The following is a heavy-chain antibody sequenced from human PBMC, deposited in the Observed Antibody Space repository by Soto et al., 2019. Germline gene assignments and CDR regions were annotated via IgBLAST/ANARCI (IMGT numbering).Heavy chain of an antibody. D-gene: IGHD3-22*01. CDR2: IIPIFGTA. V-gene: IGHV1-69*12. Sequence: QVQLVQSGAEVKKPGSSVKVSCKASGGTFSSYAISWVRQAPGQGLEWMGGIIPIFGTANYAQKFQGRVTITADESTSTAYMELGSLRSEDTAVYYCARLADYYDSSGYYSYYFDYWGQGTLVTVSS. J-gene: IGHJ4*02. CDR1: GGTFSSYA. CDR3: ARLADYYDSSGYYSYYFDY.